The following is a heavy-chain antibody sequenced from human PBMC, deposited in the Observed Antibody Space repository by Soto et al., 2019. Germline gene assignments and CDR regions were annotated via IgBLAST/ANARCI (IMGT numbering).Heavy chain of an antibody. CDR1: GFTFSDYA. CDR3: AKSFCSSSSCFFLWVDP. CDR2: ISGTGVPT. J-gene: IGHJ5*02. V-gene: IGHV3-23*01. D-gene: IGHD2-2*01. Sequence: VQLLESGGGLVQPGGSLRLSCAASGFTFSDYAMSWVRQAPGKGLECLSLISGTGVPTLYAGSVKGRFSVSRDNSKNTLFLEMNDLRVDDTAIYYCAKSFCSSSSCFFLWVDPWGPGPLVTVSS.